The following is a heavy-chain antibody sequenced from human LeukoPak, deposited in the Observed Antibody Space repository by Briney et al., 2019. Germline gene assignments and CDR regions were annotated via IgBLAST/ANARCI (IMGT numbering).Heavy chain of an antibody. D-gene: IGHD6-19*01. CDR3: ARGRFRSGWYNWFDP. CDR1: GFTFSSYA. Sequence: GGSLRLSCAASGFTFSSYAMHWVRQAPGKGLDWVAVISYDGSNKYYADFVKGRFTISRDNSKNTLYLQMNSLRAEDTAVYYCARGRFRSGWYNWFDPWAQGTLVTVSS. V-gene: IGHV3-30-3*01. CDR2: ISYDGSNK. J-gene: IGHJ5*02.